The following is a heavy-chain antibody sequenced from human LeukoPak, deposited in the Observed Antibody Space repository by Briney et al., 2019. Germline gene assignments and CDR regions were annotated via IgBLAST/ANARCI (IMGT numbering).Heavy chain of an antibody. Sequence: SETLSLTCTVSGGSISTFYWSWIRQPPGKGLEWIGYIFYSGSTNYNPSLKSRVTISVDTSKNQFSLKLSSVTAADTAVYYCARTRYSSSWYYFDYWGQGTLVTVSS. J-gene: IGHJ4*02. CDR1: GGSISTFY. D-gene: IGHD6-13*01. CDR2: IFYSGST. V-gene: IGHV4-59*01. CDR3: ARTRYSSSWYYFDY.